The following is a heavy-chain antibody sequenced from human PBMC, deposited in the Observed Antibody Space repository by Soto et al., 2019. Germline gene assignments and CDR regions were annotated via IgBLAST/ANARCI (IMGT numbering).Heavy chain of an antibody. CDR3: ARDGMVRGAGYYGMDV. D-gene: IGHD3-10*01. V-gene: IGHV3-30-3*01. CDR2: ISYDGSNK. Sequence: QVQLVESGGGVVQPGRSLRLSCAASGFTFSSYAMHWVRQAPGKGLEWVAVISYDGSNKYYADSVKGRFTISRDNSKNTLYLQMNSLRAEDTAVYYCARDGMVRGAGYYGMDVWGQGTTVTVSS. J-gene: IGHJ6*02. CDR1: GFTFSSYA.